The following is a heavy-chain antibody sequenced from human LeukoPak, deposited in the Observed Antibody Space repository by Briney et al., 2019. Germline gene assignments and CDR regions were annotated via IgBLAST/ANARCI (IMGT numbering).Heavy chain of an antibody. V-gene: IGHV3-23*01. J-gene: IGHJ4*02. D-gene: IGHD3-3*01. CDR2: ISGSGGDT. CDR3: AKHHYDFWSGLN. CDR1: GFTFSSYA. Sequence: GGSLRLSCAASGFTFSSYAMSWVRQAPGKGLEWVSGISGSGGDTYYADSVRGRFTISRDNSKNTLYLQMSSLRAEDTAIYYCAKHHYDFWSGLNWGQGNLVTVSS.